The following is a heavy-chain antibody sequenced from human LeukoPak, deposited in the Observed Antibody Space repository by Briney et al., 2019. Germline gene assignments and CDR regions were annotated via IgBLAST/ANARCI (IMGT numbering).Heavy chain of an antibody. D-gene: IGHD6-19*01. V-gene: IGHV4-39*01. J-gene: IGHJ2*01. CDR2: IYYSGST. CDR3: AEGIAVAGGYWYFDL. Sequence: SETLSLTCTVSGAPFSRRSYYWVWIRQPPGKGLEWIGSIYYSGSTYYNPSLKNRVTISVDTSKNQFSLKLSSATAADTAVYYCAEGIAVAGGYWYFDLWGRGTLVTVSS. CDR1: GAPFSRRSYY.